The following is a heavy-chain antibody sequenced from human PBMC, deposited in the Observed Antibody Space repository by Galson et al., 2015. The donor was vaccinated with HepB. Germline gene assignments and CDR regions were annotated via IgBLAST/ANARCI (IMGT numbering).Heavy chain of an antibody. V-gene: IGHV1-18*01. J-gene: IGHJ4*02. D-gene: IGHD1-1*01. Sequence: QSGAEVKRPGASVKVSCKASGYTFDNYVISWVRQAPGQGLEWMGCISAYNGNTNYAQNLQGRVTMTTDTSTRTAYMELKSLRSDDTAVYYCARVGTTYYYFDYWGQGTLVTVSS. CDR3: ARVGTTYYYFDY. CDR2: ISAYNGNT. CDR1: GYTFDNYV.